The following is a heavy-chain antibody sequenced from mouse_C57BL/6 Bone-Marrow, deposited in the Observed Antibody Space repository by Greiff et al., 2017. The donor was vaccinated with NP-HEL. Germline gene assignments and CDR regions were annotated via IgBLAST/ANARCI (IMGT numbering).Heavy chain of an antibody. CDR1: GFTFTDYY. V-gene: IGHV7-3*01. J-gene: IGHJ1*03. D-gene: IGHD2-14*01. Sequence: EVKLMESGGGLVQPGGSLSLSCAASGFTFTDYYMSWVRQPPGKALEWLGFIRNKANGYTTEYSASVKGRFIISRDNSQSILYLQMNALRAEDSATYYCASGTYWYFDVWGTGTTVTVSS. CDR2: IRNKANGYTT. CDR3: ASGTYWYFDV.